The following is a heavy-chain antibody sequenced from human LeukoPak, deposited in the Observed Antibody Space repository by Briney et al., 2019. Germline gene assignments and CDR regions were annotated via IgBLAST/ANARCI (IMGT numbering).Heavy chain of an antibody. J-gene: IGHJ3*02. Sequence: SVKVSCKASGGTFSSYAISWVRQAPGQGLEWMGGIIPIFGTANYAQKFQGRVTITADKSTSTAYTELSSLRSEDTAVYYCARDYREEDYGGKWDLTKEDDAFDIWGQGTMVTVSS. CDR1: GGTFSSYA. CDR3: ARDYREEDYGGKWDLTKEDDAFDI. D-gene: IGHD4-23*01. V-gene: IGHV1-69*06. CDR2: IIPIFGTA.